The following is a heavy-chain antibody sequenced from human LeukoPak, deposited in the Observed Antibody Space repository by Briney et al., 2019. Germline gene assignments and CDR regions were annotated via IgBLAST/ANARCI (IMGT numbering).Heavy chain of an antibody. CDR3: ARQAARASDY. CDR1: GGSISTFY. Sequence: PSETPSLTCTVSGGSISTFYWGWIRQPPGKGLEWIGYVYTTGSTKYNPSLKSRVAISVDTSKNHFSLKLNSMTAADTAVYYCARQAARASDYWGQGTLVTVSS. J-gene: IGHJ4*02. CDR2: VYTTGST. V-gene: IGHV4-4*09. D-gene: IGHD6-25*01.